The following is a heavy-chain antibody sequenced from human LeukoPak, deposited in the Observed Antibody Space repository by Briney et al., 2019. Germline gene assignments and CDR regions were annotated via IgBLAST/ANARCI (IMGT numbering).Heavy chain of an antibody. CDR2: ISGSGGST. D-gene: IGHD4-17*01. Sequence: GGSLRLSCAASGPTFSSYATSWVRQAPRKGLEWVSAISGSGGSTYYTHPVKGRFTIPRDNPKNTPSPQMNSQSAQHTAVYYCAKAPYNYGDYGYWGQGTLVTVSS. J-gene: IGHJ4*02. CDR1: GPTFSSYA. CDR3: AKAPYNYGDYGY. V-gene: IGHV3-23*01.